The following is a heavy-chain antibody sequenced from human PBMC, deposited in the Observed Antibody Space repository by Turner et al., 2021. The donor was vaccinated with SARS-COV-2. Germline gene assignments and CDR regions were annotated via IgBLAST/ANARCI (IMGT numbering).Heavy chain of an antibody. CDR1: GFTFSSSA. D-gene: IGHD2-15*01. CDR2: ISGSGGRT. V-gene: IGHV3-23*01. CDR3: AKDGYDGIYCSGGSCYSGWFDP. J-gene: IGHJ5*02. Sequence: EVQLLESGGGLVQPGGSLRLSCAASGFTFSSSAMSWVRQAPGKGLEWVSAISGSGGRTYYADSVKGRFTISRDNSKNTLYLQMNSLRVEDTAVYYCAKDGYDGIYCSGGSCYSGWFDPWGQGTLVTVSS.